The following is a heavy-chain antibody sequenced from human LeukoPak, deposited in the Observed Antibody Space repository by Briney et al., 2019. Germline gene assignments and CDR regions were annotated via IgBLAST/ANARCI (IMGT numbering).Heavy chain of an antibody. CDR2: ISYDGSNK. V-gene: IGHV3-30*04. CDR3: ARGQYYCDSSGLDP. J-gene: IGHJ5*02. CDR1: GFTFSSYA. D-gene: IGHD3-22*01. Sequence: GGSLRLSCAASGFTFSSYAMHWVRQAPGKGLEWVAVISYDGSNKYYADSVKGRFTISRDNSKNTLYLQMNSLRAEDTAVYYCARGQYYCDSSGLDPWGQGTLVTVSS.